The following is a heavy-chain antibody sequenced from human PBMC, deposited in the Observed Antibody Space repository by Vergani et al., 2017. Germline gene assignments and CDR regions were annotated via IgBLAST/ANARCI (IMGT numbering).Heavy chain of an antibody. V-gene: IGHV1-46*01. CDR2: INPSGGST. CDR3: ARDGAPNYYDSSGYHFDY. D-gene: IGHD3-22*01. Sequence: VQLVQSGAEVKKPGSSVKVSCKASGYTFTSYYMHWVRQAPGQGLEWMGIINPSGGSTSYAQKFQGRVTMTRDTSTSTVYMELSSLRSEDTAVYYCARDGAPNYYDSSGYHFDYWGQGTLVTVSS. CDR1: GYTFTSYY. J-gene: IGHJ4*02.